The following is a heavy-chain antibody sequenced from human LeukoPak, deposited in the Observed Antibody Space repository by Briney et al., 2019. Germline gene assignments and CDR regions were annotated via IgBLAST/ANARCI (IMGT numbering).Heavy chain of an antibody. V-gene: IGHV1-69*05. D-gene: IGHD2-2*01. CDR1: GGTFSSYA. J-gene: IGHJ5*02. CDR2: IIPIFGTA. CDR3: ARDLVVVVPAAMTPGGWFDP. Sequence: SVKVSCKASGGTFSSYAISWVRQAPGQGLEWMGRIIPIFGTANYAQKFQGRVTITTEESKSTDYMELSSLRSEDTAVYYCARDLVVVVPAAMTPGGWFDPWGQGTLVTVSS.